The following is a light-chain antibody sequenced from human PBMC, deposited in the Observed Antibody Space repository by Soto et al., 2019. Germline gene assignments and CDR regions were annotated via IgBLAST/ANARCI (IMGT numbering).Light chain of an antibody. CDR2: DAS. CDR3: RQYGSSPRT. Sequence: ELLLAQYHAPLSLSPGAMATLSCRASQSISRYLAWYQQKPGQAPRLLIFDASNRATGIPARFSGSGSGTDFTLTISSLEPEDFAVYYCRQYGSSPRTFGQGTKVDI. CDR1: QSISRY. V-gene: IGKV3-11*01. J-gene: IGKJ1*01.